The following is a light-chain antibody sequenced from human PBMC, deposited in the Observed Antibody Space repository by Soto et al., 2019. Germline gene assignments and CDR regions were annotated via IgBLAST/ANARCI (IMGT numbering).Light chain of an antibody. J-gene: IGKJ1*01. CDR1: QGVGSN. Sequence: IVVTQSPATLSVSPGEGVTLSCRASQGVGSNLAWYQQRPGQAPRLLIYDASTRATGIPDRFSGSGSGTEFTLTISSLQSEDFATYYCQQVNSFPWTFGQGTKVEIK. V-gene: IGKV3-15*01. CDR2: DAS. CDR3: QQVNSFPWT.